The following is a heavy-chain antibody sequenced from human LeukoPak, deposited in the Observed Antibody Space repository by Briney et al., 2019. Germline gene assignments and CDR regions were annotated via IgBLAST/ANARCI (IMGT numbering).Heavy chain of an antibody. V-gene: IGHV1-69*13. J-gene: IGHJ4*02. Sequence: GASVKVSCKASGGTFSSYAISWVRQAPGQGLEWMGGIIPIFGTANYAQKFQGRVTITADESTSTAYMELSSLRSEDTAVYYCARLNYYDSSGYLESDYWGQGTLVTVSS. CDR2: IIPIFGTA. D-gene: IGHD3-22*01. CDR3: ARLNYYDSSGYLESDY. CDR1: GGTFSSYA.